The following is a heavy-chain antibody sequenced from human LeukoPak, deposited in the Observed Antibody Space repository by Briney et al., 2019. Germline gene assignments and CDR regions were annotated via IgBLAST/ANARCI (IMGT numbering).Heavy chain of an antibody. Sequence: GASVKVSCKASGGTFSSYAISWVRQAPGQGLEWRGGIIPIFGTANYAQKFQGRVTITADESTSTAYMQLSSLRSEDTAVYYCARGGVEWLRLDMNWFDPWGQGTLVTVSS. J-gene: IGHJ5*02. CDR2: IIPIFGTA. CDR3: ARGGVEWLRLDMNWFDP. CDR1: GGTFSSYA. D-gene: IGHD5-12*01. V-gene: IGHV1-69*13.